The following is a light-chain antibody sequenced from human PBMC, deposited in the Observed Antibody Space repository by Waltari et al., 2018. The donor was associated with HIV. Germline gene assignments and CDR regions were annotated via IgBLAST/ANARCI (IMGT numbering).Light chain of an antibody. V-gene: IGKV2-28*01. Sequence: DIVLTQSPLSLPVTPGDPASISSRSSQSLFHTNGFYYLDWYLQKPGQSPQLLIYLGSNRASGVPDRFSVSGSGTDFTLKISRVEAEDVGVYYCMQALQSPRTFGQGTKLEI. CDR1: QSLFHTNGFYY. CDR2: LGS. CDR3: MQALQSPRT. J-gene: IGKJ2*02.